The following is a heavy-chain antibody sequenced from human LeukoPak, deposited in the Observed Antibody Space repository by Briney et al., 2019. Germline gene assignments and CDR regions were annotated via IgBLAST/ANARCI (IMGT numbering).Heavy chain of an antibody. CDR2: IKSKTDGGTT. CDR1: GFTFSNAW. V-gene: IGHV3-15*01. D-gene: IGHD5-12*01. J-gene: IGHJ4*02. CDR3: TRAPYSGYDYANTAKDL. Sequence: PGGSLRLSCAASGFTFSNAWMSWVRQAPGKGLEWVGRIKSKTDGGTTDYAAPVKGRFTISRDDSKNTLYLQMNSLKTEDTAVYYCTRAPYSGYDYANTAKDLWGQGTLVTVSS.